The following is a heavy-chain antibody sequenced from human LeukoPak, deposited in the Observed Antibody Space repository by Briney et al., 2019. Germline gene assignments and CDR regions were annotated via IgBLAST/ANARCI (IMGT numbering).Heavy chain of an antibody. CDR3: ARDQATARYYGMDV. CDR2: IYYSGST. D-gene: IGHD2-21*02. Sequence: SETLSLTCTVSGGSISSGDYYWSWIRQPPGKGLEWIGYIYYSGSTNYNPSLKSRVTISVDKSKNQFSLKLSSVTAADTAVYYCARDQATARYYGMDVWGQGTTVTVSS. J-gene: IGHJ6*02. V-gene: IGHV4-61*08. CDR1: GGSISSGDYY.